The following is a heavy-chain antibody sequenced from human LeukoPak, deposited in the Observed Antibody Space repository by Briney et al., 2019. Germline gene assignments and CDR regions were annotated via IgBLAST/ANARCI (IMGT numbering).Heavy chain of an antibody. Sequence: GASVKVSCKVFGYTLTELSMHWVRQAPGKGLEWMGGFDPEDGETIYAQKFQGRVTMTEDTSTDTAYMELSSLRSEDTAVYYCATGYSGSYYQYFDYWGQGTLVTVSS. CDR1: GYTLTELS. J-gene: IGHJ4*02. V-gene: IGHV1-24*01. CDR2: FDPEDGET. D-gene: IGHD1-26*01. CDR3: ATGYSGSYYQYFDY.